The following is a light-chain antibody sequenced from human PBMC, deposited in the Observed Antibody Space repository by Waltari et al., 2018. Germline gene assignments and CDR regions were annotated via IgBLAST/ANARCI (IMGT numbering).Light chain of an antibody. CDR1: QSVSSN. CDR2: GAS. CDR3: QQYNNWLMYT. V-gene: IGKV3-15*01. Sequence: IVMTQSPATLSVSPGERATFSCRASQSVSSNLAWYQQKPGQAPRLLIYGASTRATGIPARFSGSGSGTEFTLTISSLQSEDFAVYYCQQYNNWLMYTFGQGTKLEIK. J-gene: IGKJ2*01.